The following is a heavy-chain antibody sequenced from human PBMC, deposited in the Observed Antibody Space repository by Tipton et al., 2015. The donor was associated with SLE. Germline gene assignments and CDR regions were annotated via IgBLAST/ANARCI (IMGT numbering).Heavy chain of an antibody. CDR2: IWPDGSDK. Sequence: QLVQSGGNVVQPGRSLRLSCAVSGFTFSRYGMHWVRQAPGKGLEWVSVIWPDGSDKYYADSVRGRFTISRDNSNNTVYLQMNSLRAEDTAVYYCVRDYSVLVVAAPTLWGQGTLVTVSS. CDR1: GFTFSRYG. CDR3: VRDYSVLVVAAPTL. J-gene: IGHJ4*02. V-gene: IGHV3-33*01. D-gene: IGHD2-15*01.